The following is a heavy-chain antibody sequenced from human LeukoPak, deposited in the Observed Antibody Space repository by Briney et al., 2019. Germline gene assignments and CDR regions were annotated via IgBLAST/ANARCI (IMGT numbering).Heavy chain of an antibody. CDR2: ISGNSDYI. J-gene: IGHJ4*02. CDR3: ARDLNAIRNSNFDF. V-gene: IGHV3-21*05. Sequence: GGPLRLSCAASGFTFSIYGMNWVRQAPGKGLEWISYISGNSDYIYQPDSVKGRFFISRDNAQDSLYLHINNLRAEDTAVYYCARDLNAIRNSNFDFWGQGTPVTVSS. CDR1: GFTFSIYG. D-gene: IGHD5-24*01.